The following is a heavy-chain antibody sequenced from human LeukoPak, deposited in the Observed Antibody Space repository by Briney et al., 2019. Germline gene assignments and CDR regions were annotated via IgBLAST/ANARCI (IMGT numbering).Heavy chain of an antibody. Sequence: GGSLRLSCAASGFTFSSYSMNWVRQAPGKGLEWVSSISSSSSYIYYADSVKGRFTISRDNAKNSLYLQMNSLRAEDTAVYYCARDRSVGSSWAYYFDYWGQGTLVTVSS. D-gene: IGHD6-13*01. CDR1: GFTFSSYS. J-gene: IGHJ4*02. V-gene: IGHV3-21*01. CDR2: ISSSSSYI. CDR3: ARDRSVGSSWAYYFDY.